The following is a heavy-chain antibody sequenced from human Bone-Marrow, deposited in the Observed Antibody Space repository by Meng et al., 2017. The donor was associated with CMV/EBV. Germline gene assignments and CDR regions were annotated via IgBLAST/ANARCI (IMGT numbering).Heavy chain of an antibody. J-gene: IGHJ6*01. D-gene: IGHD2-2*01. CDR1: GFTFSSYW. Sequence: GESLKISCAASGFTFSSYWMSWVRQAPGKGLEWVAFIRYDGSNKYYADSVKGRFTISRDNSKNTLYLQMNSLRAEDTAVYYCARSGGDIVVVPAAVAHGMDVWGQGTTVTVSS. V-gene: IGHV3-33*08. CDR3: ARSGGDIVVVPAAVAHGMDV. CDR2: IRYDGSNK.